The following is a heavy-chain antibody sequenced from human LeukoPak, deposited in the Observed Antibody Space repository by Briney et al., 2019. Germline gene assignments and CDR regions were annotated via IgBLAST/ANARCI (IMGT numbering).Heavy chain of an antibody. CDR2: IRYDGSNK. CDR3: AKGGIAAASIDY. D-gene: IGHD6-13*01. J-gene: IGHJ4*02. CDR1: GFTFSSYG. Sequence: PGGSLRLSCAASGFTFSSYGMHWVRQAPGKGLEWVAFIRYDGSNKYYADSVKGRFTISRDNSKNTLYLQMNSLRAEDTAVYYCAKGGIAAASIDYWGQGTLVTVSS. V-gene: IGHV3-30*02.